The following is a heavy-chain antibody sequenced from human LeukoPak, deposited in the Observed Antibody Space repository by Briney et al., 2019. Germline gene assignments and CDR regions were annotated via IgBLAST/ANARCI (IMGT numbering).Heavy chain of an antibody. V-gene: IGHV4-4*09. CDR1: GGSISSYY. J-gene: IGHJ2*01. CDR2: IYTGGST. Sequence: PSETLSLTCTVSGGSISSYYWSWIRQPPGKGLEWIGYIYTGGSTNYNPSLKSRVTISVDTSKNQFSLKLSSVTAADTAVYYCARAPTYYYDSSGYYRSYWYFDLWGRGTLVTVSS. D-gene: IGHD3-22*01. CDR3: ARAPTYYYDSSGYYRSYWYFDL.